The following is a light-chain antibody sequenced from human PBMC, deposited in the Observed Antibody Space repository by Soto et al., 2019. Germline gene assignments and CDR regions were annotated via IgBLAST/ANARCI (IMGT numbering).Light chain of an antibody. V-gene: IGKV1-33*01. Sequence: DTQMTQSPSSLSASVGDRVTITCQASQGIAKYLHWYQQKPGKAPKLLIYHASNLQTGVPSRFSGSGSGTHFTFSISSLQPEDIATYYCQQSDNLPLPFGGGTKVEI. CDR2: HAS. CDR3: QQSDNLPLP. CDR1: QGIAKY. J-gene: IGKJ4*01.